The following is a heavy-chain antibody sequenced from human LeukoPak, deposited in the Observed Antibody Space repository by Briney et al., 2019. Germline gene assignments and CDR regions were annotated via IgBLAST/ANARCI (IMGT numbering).Heavy chain of an antibody. CDR1: GFTFSSFW. CDR3: AKGLGATDS. Sequence: GGSLRLSCAASGFTFSSFWMHWVRQAPGKGLVWVSRINTDESSTGYADSVEGRFTISRDNAKNTLYLQMNSLRVEDTAVYYCAKGLGATDSWGQGTVETVSS. J-gene: IGHJ4*02. V-gene: IGHV3-74*01. CDR2: INTDESST. D-gene: IGHD1-26*01.